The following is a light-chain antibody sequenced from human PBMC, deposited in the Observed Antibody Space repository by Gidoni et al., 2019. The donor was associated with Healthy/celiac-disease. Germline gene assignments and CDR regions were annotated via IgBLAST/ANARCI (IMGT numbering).Light chain of an antibody. CDR1: KGISNY. CDR2: AAS. CDR3: QKYNSDLWT. Sequence: DIQLTQSPASMSASLGDRVTITCRASKGISNYLAWYQQKPGKVPKLLIYAASTLQSGVPSRFSGSGSGTDFTLTISSLQPEDVATYYCQKYNSDLWTFGQGTKVEIK. J-gene: IGKJ1*01. V-gene: IGKV1-27*01.